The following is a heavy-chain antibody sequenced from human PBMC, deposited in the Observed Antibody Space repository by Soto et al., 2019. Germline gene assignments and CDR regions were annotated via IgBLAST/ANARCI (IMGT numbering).Heavy chain of an antibody. D-gene: IGHD2-2*01. J-gene: IGHJ3*02. Sequence: ASVKVSCKASGFTFTSSAVQWVRQARGQRLEWIGWIVVGSGNTNYAQKLQERVTITRDMSTSTAYMELSSLRSEDTAVYYCGADYHTDAFDIWGQGTMVTVSS. CDR2: IVVGSGNT. CDR3: GADYHTDAFDI. CDR1: GFTFTSSA. V-gene: IGHV1-58*01.